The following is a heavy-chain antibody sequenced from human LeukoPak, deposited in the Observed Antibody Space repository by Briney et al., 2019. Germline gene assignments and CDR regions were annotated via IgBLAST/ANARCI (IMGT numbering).Heavy chain of an antibody. CDR3: ATDSSFNAFDI. J-gene: IGHJ3*02. CDR2: IYSGGST. V-gene: IGHV3-53*01. D-gene: IGHD6-6*01. CDR1: GFTVSSNY. Sequence: GGSLRLYCAASGFTVSSNYMSWVRQAPGKGLEWVSVIYSGGSTYYADSVKGRFTISRDNSKNTLYLQMNSLRAEDTAVYYCATDSSFNAFDIWGQGTMVTVSS.